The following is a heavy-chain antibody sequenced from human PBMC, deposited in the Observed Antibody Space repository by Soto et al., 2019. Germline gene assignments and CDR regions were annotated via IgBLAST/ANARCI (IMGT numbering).Heavy chain of an antibody. V-gene: IGHV1-18*01. CDR3: ARGGAIAVAGTVY. CDR1: GYTFTNYG. D-gene: IGHD6-19*01. CDR2: ISAYNGNT. Sequence: ASVKVSCKASGYTFTNYGISWVRQAPGQGLAWMGWISAYNGNTNYAQKLQGRVTMTTDTSTRTAYMELRSLSSADTAVYYCARGGAIAVAGTVYWGQGTLVTVSS. J-gene: IGHJ4*02.